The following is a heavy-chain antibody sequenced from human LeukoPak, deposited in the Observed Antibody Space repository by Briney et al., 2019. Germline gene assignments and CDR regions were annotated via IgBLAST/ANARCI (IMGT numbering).Heavy chain of an antibody. CDR1: GFTFSSYA. D-gene: IGHD3-3*01. CDR3: AKGRYYDFWSGYPNWFDP. Sequence: GGSLRLSWAAPGFTFSSYAMSWVRQAPAKGLEWVSAISGSGGSTYYADSVKGRFTISRDNSKNTLYLQMNSLRAEDTAVYYCAKGRYYDFWSGYPNWFDPWGQGTLVTVSS. J-gene: IGHJ5*02. V-gene: IGHV3-23*01. CDR2: ISGSGGST.